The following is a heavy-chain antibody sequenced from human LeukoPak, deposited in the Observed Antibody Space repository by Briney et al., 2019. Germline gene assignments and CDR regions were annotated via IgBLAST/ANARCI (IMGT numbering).Heavy chain of an antibody. CDR3: ARDLQAAAGKDY. CDR2: ISSSSSYI. Sequence: PGGSLRLSCAASGFTFSSYSMNWVRQAPGKGLEWVSSISSSSSYIYYADSVKGRFTISRDNAKNSLYLQMNSLRAEDTAVCYCARDLQAAAGKDYWGQGTLVTVSS. CDR1: GFTFSSYS. D-gene: IGHD6-13*01. J-gene: IGHJ4*02. V-gene: IGHV3-21*01.